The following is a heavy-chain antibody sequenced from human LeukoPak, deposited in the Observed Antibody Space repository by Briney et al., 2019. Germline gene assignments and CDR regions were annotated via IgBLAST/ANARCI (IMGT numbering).Heavy chain of an antibody. CDR3: ARATPGYFYYGMDV. J-gene: IGHJ6*02. Sequence: ASVKVSCKASGYTFTGYYIHWVPPAPGQGLEWMGWINPNPHSGGTDYAQKFRGRIAMTSDTSITTAYMDLSGLTADDTAMYYCARATPGYFYYGMDVWGQGTAVTVSS. CDR2: INPNPHSGGT. V-gene: IGHV1-2*02. CDR1: GYTFTGYY.